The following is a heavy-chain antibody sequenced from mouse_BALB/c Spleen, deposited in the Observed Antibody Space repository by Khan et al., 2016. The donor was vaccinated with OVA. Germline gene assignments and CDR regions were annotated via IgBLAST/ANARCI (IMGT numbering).Heavy chain of an antibody. CDR3: SRPYRYDGRAWFAY. Sequence: EVKLLESGGGLVQPGGSLKLSCAASGFDFSRYWMSWVRQAPGKGLEWIGEINPDSSTINYTPSLKDKFIISRDNAKNTLYLQMSKVRSGDTALYYWSRPYRYDGRAWFAYWGQGTLVTVSA. V-gene: IGHV4-1*02. CDR1: GFDFSRYW. J-gene: IGHJ3*01. CDR2: INPDSSTI. D-gene: IGHD2-14*01.